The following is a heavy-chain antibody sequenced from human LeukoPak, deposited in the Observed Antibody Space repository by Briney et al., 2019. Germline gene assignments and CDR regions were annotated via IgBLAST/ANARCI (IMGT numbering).Heavy chain of an antibody. CDR2: INSDGSST. J-gene: IGHJ4*02. CDR3: AREGRGGYYGFDY. CDR1: GFTFSSSW. Sequence: GGSLRLSCAASGFTFSSSWMHWVRQAPGKGLVWVSRINSDGSSTNYADSAKGRYTISRDNAKNTLYLQMNSRRAEDTAVYYWAREGRGGYYGFDYWGQGTLVTVSS. D-gene: IGHD3-3*01. V-gene: IGHV3-74*01.